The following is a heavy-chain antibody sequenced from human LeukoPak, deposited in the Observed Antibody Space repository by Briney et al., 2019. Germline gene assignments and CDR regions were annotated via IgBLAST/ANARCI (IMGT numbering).Heavy chain of an antibody. CDR1: GFTFSSYA. CDR3: ARTQIRSSWYDEKTSEFDY. V-gene: IGHV3-23*01. Sequence: GGSLRLSCAASGFTFSSYAMSWVRQAPGKGLEWVSAISGSGGSTYYADSVKGRFTISRDNSKNTLYLQMNSLRAEDTAVYYCARTQIRSSWYDEKTSEFDYWGQGTLVTVSS. D-gene: IGHD6-13*01. J-gene: IGHJ4*02. CDR2: ISGSGGST.